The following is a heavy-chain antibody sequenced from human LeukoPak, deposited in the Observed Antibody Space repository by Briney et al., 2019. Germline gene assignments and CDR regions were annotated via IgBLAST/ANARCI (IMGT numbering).Heavy chain of an antibody. CDR1: GFTFSSYA. D-gene: IGHD3-10*01. CDR3: AKDVVRGVMWYFDY. J-gene: IGHJ4*02. V-gene: IGHV3-23*01. CDR2: IGGSGGST. Sequence: GGSLRLSCAASGFTFSSYAMSWVRQAPGKGLEWVSAIGGSGGSTYYADSVKGRFTISRDNSKNTLYLQMNSLRAEDTAVYYCAKDVVRGVMWYFDYWGQGTLVTVSS.